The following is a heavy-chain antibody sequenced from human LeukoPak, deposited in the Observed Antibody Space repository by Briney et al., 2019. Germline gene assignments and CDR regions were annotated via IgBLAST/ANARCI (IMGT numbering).Heavy chain of an antibody. CDR1: GGSISSYY. CDR2: IYYSGTT. CDR3: AGTQYSSSAGYYYYMDV. Sequence: SETLSLTCTVSGGSISSYYWSWIRQPPGKGLEWIGYIYYSGTTYYNPSLKSRVTISVDTSKHQFSLKLSSVTAADTAVYYCAGTQYSSSAGYYYYMDVWGKGTTVTVSS. V-gene: IGHV4-59*01. D-gene: IGHD6-6*01. J-gene: IGHJ6*03.